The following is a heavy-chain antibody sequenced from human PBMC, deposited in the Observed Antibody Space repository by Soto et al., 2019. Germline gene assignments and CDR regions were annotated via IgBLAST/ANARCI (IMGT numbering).Heavy chain of an antibody. V-gene: IGHV1-69*06. J-gene: IGHJ4*02. CDR2: IIPIFGTA. CDR1: GGTFSSYA. Sequence: KVSCKASGGTFSSYAISWVRQAPGQGLEWMGGIIPIFGTANYAQKFQGRVTITADKSTSTAYMELSSLRSEDTAVYYCARVVVAATGYYFDYWGQGTLVTVSS. D-gene: IGHD2-15*01. CDR3: ARVVVAATGYYFDY.